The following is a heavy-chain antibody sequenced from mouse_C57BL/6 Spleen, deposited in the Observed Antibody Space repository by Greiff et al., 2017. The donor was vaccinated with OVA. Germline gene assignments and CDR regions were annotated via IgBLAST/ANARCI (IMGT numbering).Heavy chain of an antibody. J-gene: IGHJ4*01. D-gene: IGHD3-2*02. Sequence: QVQLQQPGAELVMPGASVKLSCKASGYTFTSYWMHWVKQRPGQGLEWIGEIDPSDSYTNYNQKFKGKSTLTVDKSSSTDYMQLSSLTSEDSAVYYCARTGWEDSSGAMDYWGQGTSVTVSS. CDR3: ARTGWEDSSGAMDY. CDR1: GYTFTSYW. CDR2: IDPSDSYT. V-gene: IGHV1-69*01.